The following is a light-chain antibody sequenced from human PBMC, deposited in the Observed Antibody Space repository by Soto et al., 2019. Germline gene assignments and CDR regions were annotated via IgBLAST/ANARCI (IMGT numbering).Light chain of an antibody. CDR1: QSVFSRFRNQNS. CDR2: SAY. V-gene: IGKV4-1*01. CDR3: QRSTTTPTWT. J-gene: IGKJ1*01. Sequence: DIVMTQSPDSLTLSLGERATINCKSSQSVFSRFRNQNSLGWFQQKPGQTPRLLSDSAYTREAGVSDRFSVSVSGTDFTLAMDSLQDKNVAVYYGQRSTTTPTWTFGQCTKVDIK.